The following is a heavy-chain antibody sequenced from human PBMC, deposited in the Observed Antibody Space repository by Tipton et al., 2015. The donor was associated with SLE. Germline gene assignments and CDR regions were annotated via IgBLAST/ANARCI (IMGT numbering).Heavy chain of an antibody. V-gene: IGHV4-59*11. CDR3: ARRAGYGSSWAHFDY. CDR2: IHYSGTT. J-gene: IGHJ4*02. CDR1: GGSITNHY. Sequence: TLSLTCTVSGGSITNHYWDWIRQPPGKGLEWIGYIHYSGTTHDNPSLKSRVTMSVDMSKKQFSLRLTSVTAADTAVYYCARRAGYGSSWAHFDYWGQGTLVTVSS. D-gene: IGHD6-13*01.